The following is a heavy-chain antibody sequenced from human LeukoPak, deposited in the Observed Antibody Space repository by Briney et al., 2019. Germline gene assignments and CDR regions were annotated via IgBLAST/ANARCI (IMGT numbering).Heavy chain of an antibody. CDR1: GGSIRGYY. CDR2: IYYTGST. V-gene: IGHV4-59*08. J-gene: IGHJ4*02. D-gene: IGHD5-24*01. CDR3: ARRAASGNGYYDY. Sequence: KPSETLSLTCTVSGGSIRGYYWSWIRQPPGKGLEWIAYIYYTGSTDYNPSLKSRVTISVDTSKNQFSLRLTSVTAADTAVYFCARRAASGNGYYDYWGQGTLVTVSS.